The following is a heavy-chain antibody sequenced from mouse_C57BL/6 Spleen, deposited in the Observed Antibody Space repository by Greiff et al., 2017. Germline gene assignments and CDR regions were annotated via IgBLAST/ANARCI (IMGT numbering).Heavy chain of an antibody. V-gene: IGHV1-64*01. Sequence: QVQLQQPGAELVKPGASVKLSCKASGYTFTSYWMHWVKQRPGQGLEWIGMIHPTSGSTNYNEKFKSKATLTVDKSSSTAYMQLSSLTSEDSAVYYCASLEDYDVCAMDYWGQGTTLTVSS. CDR3: ASLEDYDVCAMDY. CDR2: IHPTSGST. D-gene: IGHD2-4*01. J-gene: IGHJ2*01. CDR1: GYTFTSYW.